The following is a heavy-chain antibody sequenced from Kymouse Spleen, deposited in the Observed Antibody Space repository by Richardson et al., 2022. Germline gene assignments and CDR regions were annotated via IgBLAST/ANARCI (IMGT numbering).Heavy chain of an antibody. Sequence: QVQLQQWGAGLLKPSETLSLTCAVYGGSFSGYYWSWIRQPPGKGLEWIGEINHSGSTNYNPSLKSRVTISVDTSKNQFSLKLSSVTAADTAVYYCARGTHYYGSGSYGYWGQGTLVTVSS. CDR2: INHSGST. D-gene: IGHD3-10*01. CDR1: GGSFSGYY. J-gene: IGHJ4*02. CDR3: ARGTHYYGSGSYGY. V-gene: IGHV4-34*01.